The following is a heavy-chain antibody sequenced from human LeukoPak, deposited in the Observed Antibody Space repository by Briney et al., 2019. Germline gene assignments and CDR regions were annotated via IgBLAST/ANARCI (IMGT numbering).Heavy chain of an antibody. Sequence: SVKVSCKASGGTFSSYTISWVRQAPGQGLEWMGGIIPIFGTANYAQKFQGRVTITADKSTSTAYMELSSLRSEDTAVYYCARGPTWYYFDYWGQGTLVTVSS. V-gene: IGHV1-69*06. J-gene: IGHJ4*02. D-gene: IGHD2-15*01. CDR1: GGTFSSYT. CDR2: IIPIFGTA. CDR3: ARGPTWYYFDY.